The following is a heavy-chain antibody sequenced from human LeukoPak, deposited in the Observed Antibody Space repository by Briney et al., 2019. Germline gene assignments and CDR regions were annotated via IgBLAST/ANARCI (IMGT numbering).Heavy chain of an antibody. D-gene: IGHD3-10*01. J-gene: IGHJ4*02. CDR3: AKRGVVIRVFLVGFHKEAYYFDS. Sequence: GGSLRLSCAVSGITLSNYGMSWVRQAPGKGLEWVAGLSGSGGGTNYADSAQGRFTISRDNPKNTLYLQMTSLRAEDTAVYFCAKRGVVIRVFLVGFHKEAYYFDSWGQGALVTVSS. CDR1: GITLSNYG. V-gene: IGHV3-23*01. CDR2: LSGSGGGT.